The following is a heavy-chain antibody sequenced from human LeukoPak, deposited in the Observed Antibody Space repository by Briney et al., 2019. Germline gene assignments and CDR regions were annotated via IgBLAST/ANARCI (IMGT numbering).Heavy chain of an antibody. Sequence: ASVKVSCKASGYTFTSYDINWVRQATGQGLEWMGWMNPNSGNTGYAQKFQGRVTMTRNTSISTAYMELSSLRSEDTAVYYRARDTVVTNWFDPWGQGTLVTVSS. J-gene: IGHJ5*02. CDR1: GYTFTSYD. CDR3: ARDTVVTNWFDP. V-gene: IGHV1-8*01. CDR2: MNPNSGNT. D-gene: IGHD4-23*01.